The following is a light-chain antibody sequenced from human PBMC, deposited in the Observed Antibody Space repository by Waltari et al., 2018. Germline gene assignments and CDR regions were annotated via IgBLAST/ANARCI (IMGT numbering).Light chain of an antibody. Sequence: EIVLTQSPATLSLSPGDSAALSCRASQSVSSYLAWYQQKPGQAPRLLIYDASNRATGIPARFGGYGSGTDFSLTISSLEPEDFAVYYCQQRASWPVTFGQGTRQEIK. CDR1: QSVSSY. J-gene: IGKJ5*01. V-gene: IGKV3-11*01. CDR3: QQRASWPVT. CDR2: DAS.